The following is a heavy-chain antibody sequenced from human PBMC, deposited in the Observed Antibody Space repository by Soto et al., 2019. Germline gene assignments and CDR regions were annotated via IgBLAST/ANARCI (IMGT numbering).Heavy chain of an antibody. V-gene: IGHV4-31*03. Sequence: SQTLSLTCTVSGGSISSGGYYWSWIRQHPGKGLEWIGYIYYSGSTYYNPSLKSRVTISVDTSKNQFSLKLSSVTAADTAVYYCAGTHLRDGYNFGTSYYYGMDVWGQGTTVTVSS. J-gene: IGHJ6*02. CDR1: GGSISSGGYY. CDR3: AGTHLRDGYNFGTSYYYGMDV. CDR2: IYYSGST. D-gene: IGHD5-12*01.